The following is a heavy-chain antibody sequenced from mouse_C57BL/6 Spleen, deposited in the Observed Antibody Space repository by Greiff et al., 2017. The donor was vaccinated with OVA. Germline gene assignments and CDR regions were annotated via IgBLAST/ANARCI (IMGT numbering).Heavy chain of an antibody. Sequence: VQLQQPGAELVMPGASVKLSCKASGYTFTSYWMHWVKQRPGQGLEWIGEIDPSDSYTNYNQKFKGKSTLTVDKSSSTAYMQLSSLTSEDSAVYYCARYSNWWCEYWGQGTTLTVSS. J-gene: IGHJ2*01. CDR2: IDPSDSYT. V-gene: IGHV1-69*01. D-gene: IGHD1-1*02. CDR3: ARYSNWWCEY. CDR1: GYTFTSYW.